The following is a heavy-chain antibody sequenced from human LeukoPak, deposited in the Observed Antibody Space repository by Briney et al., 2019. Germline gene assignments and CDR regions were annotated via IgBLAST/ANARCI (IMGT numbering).Heavy chain of an antibody. D-gene: IGHD6-13*01. Sequence: SETLSLTCTVSGGSISSSSYYWGWIRQPPGKGLEWIGSIYYSGSTYYNPSLKSRVTMPVDTSKNQFSLRLRSVTAADTAVYYCARRLGVAAAMDSWGQGTLVTASS. CDR2: IYYSGST. V-gene: IGHV4-39*01. J-gene: IGHJ4*02. CDR1: GGSISSSSYY. CDR3: ARRLGVAAAMDS.